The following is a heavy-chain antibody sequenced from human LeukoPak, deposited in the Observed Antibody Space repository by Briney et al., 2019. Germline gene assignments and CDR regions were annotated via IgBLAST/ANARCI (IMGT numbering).Heavy chain of an antibody. J-gene: IGHJ5*02. D-gene: IGHD5-12*01. Sequence: SETLSLTCTVSGGTISSSSYYWGWIRQPPGKGLEWIGSIHYSGITYYNPSLKSRVTISVDTSKNQFSLKLTSVIAADTAVFYCARHQGAYDQRRFGPWGQGTLVTVSS. CDR3: ARHQGAYDQRRFGP. V-gene: IGHV4-39*01. CDR1: GGTISSSSYY. CDR2: IHYSGIT.